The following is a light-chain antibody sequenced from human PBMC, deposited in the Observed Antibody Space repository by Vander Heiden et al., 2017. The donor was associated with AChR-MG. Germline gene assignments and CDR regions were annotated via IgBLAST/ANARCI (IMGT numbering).Light chain of an antibody. CDR1: QSVRSNY. J-gene: IGKJ1*01. V-gene: IGKV3D-20*01. CDR3: QQYGSSPRT. CDR2: DAS. Sequence: EIVLTQSPGNLSLSPGERATLSCGASQSVRSNYLAWYPQKPGLAPRLLIYDASSRATGIPDRFSGSGSGTDFALTISRLEPEDFAVYYCQQYGSSPRTFGQGTKVEIK.